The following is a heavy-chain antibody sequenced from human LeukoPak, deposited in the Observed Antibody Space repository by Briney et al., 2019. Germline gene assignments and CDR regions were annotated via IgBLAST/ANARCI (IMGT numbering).Heavy chain of an antibody. CDR1: GFTFSSYS. V-gene: IGHV3-48*01. J-gene: IGHJ3*02. D-gene: IGHD2-8*02. CDR2: ISSSSSTI. Sequence: GGSLRLSCAASGFTFSSYSMNWVRQAPGKGLEWVSYISSSSSTIYYADSVKGRFTISRDNAKNSLYLQMNSLRAEDTAVYYCARCPGGVYDAFDIWGQGTMVTVSS. CDR3: ARCPGGVYDAFDI.